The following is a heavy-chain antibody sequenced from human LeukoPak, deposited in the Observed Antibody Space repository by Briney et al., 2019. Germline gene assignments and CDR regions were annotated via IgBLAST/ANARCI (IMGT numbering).Heavy chain of an antibody. J-gene: IGHJ6*02. Sequence: ASVKVSCKASRYTFTSYYMHWVRQAPGQGLEWMGIINPSGGSTSYAQKFQGRVTMTRDTSTSTVYMELSSLRSEDTAVYYCARDHYYDHSHYYYYGMDVWGQGTTVTVSS. CDR1: RYTFTSYY. CDR2: INPSGGST. D-gene: IGHD3-22*01. V-gene: IGHV1-46*01. CDR3: ARDHYYDHSHYYYYGMDV.